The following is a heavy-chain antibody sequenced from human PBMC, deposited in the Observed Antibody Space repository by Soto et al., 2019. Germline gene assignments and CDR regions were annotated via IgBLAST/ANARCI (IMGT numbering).Heavy chain of an antibody. CDR1: GGSINSGGHY. CDR2: TYYSGST. J-gene: IGHJ4*02. V-gene: IGHV4-31*11. D-gene: IGHD6-6*01. Sequence: SETLSLTCAVSGGSINSGGHYWTWIRQHPGKGLEWIGYTYYSGSTYYNPSLQSRVTISFDTSKSHFSLKLSSMTAADTAVYYCARGLYTSSTSYFEYWGQETLVTVSS. CDR3: ARGLYTSSTSYFEY.